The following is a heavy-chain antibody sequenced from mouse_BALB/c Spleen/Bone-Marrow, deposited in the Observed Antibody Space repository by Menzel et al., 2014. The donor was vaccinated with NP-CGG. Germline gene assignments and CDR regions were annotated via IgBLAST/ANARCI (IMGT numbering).Heavy chain of an antibody. CDR3: AREGAYYRYIDY. Sequence: QVQLKESGPGLVAPSQSLSLSCTVSGFSLTTYGIHWVRQPPEKGLEWLGVIWAGGTTIYNSALMSRLSISKDTSKSQVFLKMNRLQTDDTAMYYCAREGAYYRYIDYWGQGTTLTVSS. J-gene: IGHJ2*01. V-gene: IGHV2-9*02. CDR1: GFSLTTYG. D-gene: IGHD2-14*01. CDR2: IWAGGTT.